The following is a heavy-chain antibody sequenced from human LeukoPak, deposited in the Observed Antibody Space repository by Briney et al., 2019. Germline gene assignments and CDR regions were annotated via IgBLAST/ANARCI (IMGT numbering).Heavy chain of an antibody. CDR2: ISYTGST. D-gene: IGHD2-2*01. Sequence: SETLSLTCTVSGASIRSSYWSSIRQPPGKGLEWIGYISYTGSTNYNPSLKSRVSLSVDTSKNQFSLELSSVTAADTAVYYCATYRTSFIYWYFDLWGRGTLVTVSS. CDR3: ATYRTSFIYWYFDL. J-gene: IGHJ2*01. V-gene: IGHV4-59*01. CDR1: GASIRSSY.